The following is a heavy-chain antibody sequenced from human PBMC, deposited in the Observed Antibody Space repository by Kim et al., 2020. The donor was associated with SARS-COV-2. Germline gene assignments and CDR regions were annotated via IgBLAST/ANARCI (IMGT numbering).Heavy chain of an antibody. CDR3: ARSGMAGTVDYYYYYGMDV. Sequence: SVKVSCKASGGTFSSYAISWVRQAPGQGLEWMGRIIPILGIANYAQKFQGRVTITADKSTSTAYMELSSLRSEDTAVYYCARSGMAGTVDYYYYYGMDVWGQGTTVTVSS. CDR2: IIPILGIA. D-gene: IGHD6-19*01. CDR1: GGTFSSYA. V-gene: IGHV1-69*04. J-gene: IGHJ6*02.